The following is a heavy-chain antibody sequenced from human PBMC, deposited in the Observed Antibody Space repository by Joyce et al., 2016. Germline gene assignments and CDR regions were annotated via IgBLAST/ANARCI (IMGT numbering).Heavy chain of an antibody. J-gene: IGHJ4*02. Sequence: QVQLVESGGGVVQPGRSLRLSCAASGFSFSNYDMHWVRQAPGKGLEVGEFISYDEDNKYYADSGKGRFTISRDNSKNTLYLQLNSLRAEDTAIYYCARGNFGPINFDFWGQGTLVTVSS. CDR1: GFSFSNYD. V-gene: IGHV3-30-3*01. CDR2: ISYDEDNK. CDR3: ARGNFGPINFDF. D-gene: IGHD3/OR15-3a*01.